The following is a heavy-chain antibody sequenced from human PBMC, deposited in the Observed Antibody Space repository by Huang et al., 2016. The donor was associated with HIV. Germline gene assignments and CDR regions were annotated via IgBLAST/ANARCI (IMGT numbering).Heavy chain of an antibody. J-gene: IGHJ3*02. CDR3: AREGYSYGENAFDI. CDR1: GGSVSSGRYY. Sequence: QVQLQESGPGLVKPSQTLSLTCTVSGGSVSSGRYYWSWIRQPAGKGLEWIGHIYTSGSTNYNPSLKSRVTMSVDTSKNQFSLKLSSVTAADTAVYYCAREGYSYGENAFDIWGQGTMVTVSS. D-gene: IGHD2-21*01. CDR2: IYTSGST. V-gene: IGHV4-61*09.